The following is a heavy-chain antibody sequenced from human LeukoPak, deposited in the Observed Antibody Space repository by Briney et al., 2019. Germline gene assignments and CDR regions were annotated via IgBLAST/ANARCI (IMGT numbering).Heavy chain of an antibody. CDR2: INSDGSST. CDR1: GFTFSSYW. D-gene: IGHD6-13*01. Sequence: PGGSLRLSRAASGFTFSSYWMHWVRQAPGKGLVWVSRINSDGSSTSYADSVKGRFTISRDNAKNTLYLQMNSLRAEDTAVYYCARVSSSSWYGYYYYYYGMDVWGQGTTVTVSS. J-gene: IGHJ6*02. CDR3: ARVSSSSWYGYYYYYYGMDV. V-gene: IGHV3-74*01.